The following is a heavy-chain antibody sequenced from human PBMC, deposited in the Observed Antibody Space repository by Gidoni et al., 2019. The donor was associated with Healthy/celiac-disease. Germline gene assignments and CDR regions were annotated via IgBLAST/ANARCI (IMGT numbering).Heavy chain of an antibody. CDR2: IIPILGIA. CDR1: GGTFSSYA. D-gene: IGHD3-16*02. V-gene: IGHV1-69*04. Sequence: QVQLVQSGAEVKKPGSSVKVSCKASGGTFSSYAISWVRQAPGQGLEWMGRIIPILGIANYAQKFQGRVTITADKSTSTAYMELSSLRSEDTAVYYCALFIAASVDLGELSLYPIHNPIWGQGTLVTVSS. CDR3: ALFIAASVDLGELSLYPIHNPI. J-gene: IGHJ4*02.